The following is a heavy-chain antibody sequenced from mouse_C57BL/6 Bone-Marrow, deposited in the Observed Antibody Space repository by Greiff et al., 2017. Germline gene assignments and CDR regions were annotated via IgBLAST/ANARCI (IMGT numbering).Heavy chain of an antibody. D-gene: IGHD2-4*01. J-gene: IGHJ2*01. Sequence: QVQLQQSGAELVRPGASVKLSCKASGYTFTDYYINWVKQRPGQGLEWIARIYPGSGNTYYNEKFKGKATLTAEKSSSTAYMQLSSLTSEDSAVYFCAREGDYDPFDYWGQGTTLTVSS. CDR1: GYTFTDYY. CDR2: IYPGSGNT. V-gene: IGHV1-76*01. CDR3: AREGDYDPFDY.